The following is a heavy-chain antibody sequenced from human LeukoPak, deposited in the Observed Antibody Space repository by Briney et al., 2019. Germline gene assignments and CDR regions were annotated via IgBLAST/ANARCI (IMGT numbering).Heavy chain of an antibody. Sequence: PGGSLRLSCAASGFTFSDFYMSWIRQAPGKGLEWLSYISSSGNTIYYADSVKGRFTISRDNAKNSLYLQMNSLRAEDTAVYYCARASRDGYSWIAFDIWGQGTMVTVSS. CDR2: ISSSGNTI. V-gene: IGHV3-11*01. D-gene: IGHD5-24*01. CDR3: ARASRDGYSWIAFDI. J-gene: IGHJ3*02. CDR1: GFTFSDFY.